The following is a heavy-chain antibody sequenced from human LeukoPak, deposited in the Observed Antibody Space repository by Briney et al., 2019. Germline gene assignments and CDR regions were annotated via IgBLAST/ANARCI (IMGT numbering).Heavy chain of an antibody. CDR1: GGSISSYY. V-gene: IGHV4-59*01. J-gene: IGHJ3*02. D-gene: IGHD6-19*01. CDR2: IYYSGST. CDR3: ARGIGSGWYRDAFDI. Sequence: SETLSLTCTVSGGSISSYYWSWIRQPPGKGLEWIGYIYYSGSTNYNPSLKSRVTISVDTSKNQFSLKLSSVTAADTAVYYCARGIGSGWYRDAFDIWGQGTVVTVSS.